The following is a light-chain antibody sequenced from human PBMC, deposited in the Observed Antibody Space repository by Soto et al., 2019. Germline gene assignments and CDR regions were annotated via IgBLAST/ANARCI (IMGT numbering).Light chain of an antibody. CDR2: DVS. J-gene: IGLJ1*01. V-gene: IGLV2-14*01. Sequence: QSALTQPASVSGSPGQPITISCTGTSSDVGGYNYVSWYQQHPGKAPKLMLYDVSNRPSGVSNRFSGSKSGNTASLTISGLQAEDEADYYCSSYTSSSTLDVFGTGTKLTVL. CDR3: SSYTSSSTLDV. CDR1: SSDVGGYNY.